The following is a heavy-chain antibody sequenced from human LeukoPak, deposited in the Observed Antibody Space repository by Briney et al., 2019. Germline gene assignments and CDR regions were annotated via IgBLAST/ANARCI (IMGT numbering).Heavy chain of an antibody. CDR1: GFTFSSYW. CDR2: IKQDGSEK. V-gene: IGHV3-7*01. CDR3: ARRKDMDV. J-gene: IGHJ6*03. Sequence: PGGSLRLSCAASGFTFSSYWVSWVRQAPGKGLEWVANIKQDGSEKYYVDSVKGRFTISRDNAKNSLYLQMNSLRAEDTAVYYCARRKDMDVWGKGTTVTVSS.